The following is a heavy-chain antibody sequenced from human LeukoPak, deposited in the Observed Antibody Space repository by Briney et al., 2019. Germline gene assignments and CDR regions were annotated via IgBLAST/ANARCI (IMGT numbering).Heavy chain of an antibody. CDR1: GFPFSSYA. CDR2: ISGSGGST. D-gene: IGHD6-13*01. J-gene: IGHJ4*02. V-gene: IGHV3-23*01. CDR3: AKPLYSSSWYVEGD. Sequence: PGGSLRLSCAASGFPFSSYAMSWVRQAPGKGLEWVSTISGSGGSTYYADSVKGRFTISRDNSKNTLYLQMNSLRAEDTAVYYCAKPLYSSSWYVEGDWGQGTLVTVSS.